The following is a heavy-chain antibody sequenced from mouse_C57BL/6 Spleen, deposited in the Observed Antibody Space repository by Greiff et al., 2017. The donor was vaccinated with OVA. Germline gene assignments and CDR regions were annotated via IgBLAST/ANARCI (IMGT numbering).Heavy chain of an antibody. V-gene: IGHV1-26*01. J-gene: IGHJ2*01. CDR2: INPNNGGT. D-gene: IGHD4-1*01. CDR3: AREVAGNY. CDR1: GYTFTDYY. Sequence: EVKLQQSGPELVKPGASVKISCKASGYTFTDYYMNWVKQSHGKSLEWIGDINPNNGGTSYNQKFKGKATLTVDKSSSTAYMELRSLTSEDSAVYYCAREVAGNYWGQGTTLTVSS.